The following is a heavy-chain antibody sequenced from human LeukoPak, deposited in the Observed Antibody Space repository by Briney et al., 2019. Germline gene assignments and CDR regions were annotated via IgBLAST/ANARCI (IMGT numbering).Heavy chain of an antibody. Sequence: PGGSLRLFCAASGFTFSSYGMHWVRQAPGKGLVWVAFIRYDGSNKYYADSVKGRFTISRDNSKNTLYLQMNSLRAGDTAVYYCAKPYYYGSGSLTYYFDYWGQGTLVTVSS. CDR1: GFTFSSYG. CDR2: IRYDGSNK. J-gene: IGHJ4*02. V-gene: IGHV3-30*02. D-gene: IGHD3-10*01. CDR3: AKPYYYGSGSLTYYFDY.